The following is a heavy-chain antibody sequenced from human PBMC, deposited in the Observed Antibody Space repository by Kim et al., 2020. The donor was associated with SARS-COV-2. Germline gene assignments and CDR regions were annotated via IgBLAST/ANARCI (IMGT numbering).Heavy chain of an antibody. CDR1: GYYFSTIYR. J-gene: IGHJ4*02. Sequence: GESLKISCKGSGYYFSTIYRIGWVRQIPGKDREWMGIIYPGYSETTYSSSFQVQVTISADKSISTAYLQRSSLKASDTALYYCARRDSGGYYVHCWGQGILVTVSS. CDR3: ARRDSGGYYVHC. CDR2: IYPGYSET. D-gene: IGHD1-26*01. V-gene: IGHV5-51*01.